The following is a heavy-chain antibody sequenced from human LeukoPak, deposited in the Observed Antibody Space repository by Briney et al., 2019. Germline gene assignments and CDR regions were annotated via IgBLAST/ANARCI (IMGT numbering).Heavy chain of an antibody. CDR1: GLTFSNYA. J-gene: IGHJ5*02. D-gene: IGHD5-24*01. CDR2: ISDSGGST. V-gene: IGHV3-23*01. Sequence: PGGSLRLSCAASGLTFSNYAMSWVRQAPGKGLEWVSGISDSGGSTYYADSVKGRFIISRDNSKNTLYLQIASLRAEDTAIYFCARDRQFKLHDPWGQGILVTVSS. CDR3: ARDRQFKLHDP.